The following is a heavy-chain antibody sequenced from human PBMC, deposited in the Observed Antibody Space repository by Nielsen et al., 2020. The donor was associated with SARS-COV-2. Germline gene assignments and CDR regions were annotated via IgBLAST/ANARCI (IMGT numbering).Heavy chain of an antibody. CDR1: GGSFSGYY. Sequence: SETLSLTCAVYGGSFSGYYWSWIRQPPGKGLEWIGEINHSGSTNYNPSLKSRVTISVDTSKNQFSLKLSSVTAADTAVYYCASNYGGNSFDAFDIWGQGTMVTVSS. J-gene: IGHJ3*02. D-gene: IGHD4-23*01. V-gene: IGHV4-34*01. CDR2: INHSGST. CDR3: ASNYGGNSFDAFDI.